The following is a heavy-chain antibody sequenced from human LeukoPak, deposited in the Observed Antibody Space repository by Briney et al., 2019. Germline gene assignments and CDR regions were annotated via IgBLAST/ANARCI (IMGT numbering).Heavy chain of an antibody. CDR3: AKGRITMIVVVPNY. J-gene: IGHJ4*02. Sequence: PGGSLRLSCAASGFTFSSYAMSWVRQAPGKGLEWVSGISGSGGSTYYADSVRGRFTISRDNSKNTLYLQMNSLRAEDTAVYYCAKGRITMIVVVPNYWGQGTLVTVSS. CDR2: ISGSGGST. V-gene: IGHV3-23*01. D-gene: IGHD3-22*01. CDR1: GFTFSSYA.